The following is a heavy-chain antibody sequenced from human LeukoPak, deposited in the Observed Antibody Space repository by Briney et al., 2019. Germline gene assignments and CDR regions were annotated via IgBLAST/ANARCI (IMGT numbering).Heavy chain of an antibody. CDR2: LSSYKGNT. D-gene: IGHD3-3*01. CDR3: ARAPRITILGVVTRYYYYMDV. J-gene: IGHJ6*03. V-gene: IGHV1-18*01. Sequence: ASVKVSCKASGYTFTSYGISCVRQAPGQGRGWMGWLSSYKGNTNYAQKFQGRVTMTTDTSTSTAYMDLRSLRSDDTAVYYCARAPRITILGVVTRYYYYMDVWGKGTTVTVSS. CDR1: GYTFTSYG.